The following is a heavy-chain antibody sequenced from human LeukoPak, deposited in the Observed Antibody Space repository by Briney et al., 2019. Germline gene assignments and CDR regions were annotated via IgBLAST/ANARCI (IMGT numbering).Heavy chain of an antibody. CDR2: IYYSGST. CDR3: ASRHCSSTSCYTSWFDP. V-gene: IGHV4-39*01. J-gene: IGHJ5*02. D-gene: IGHD2-2*02. CDR1: GGSISSSSYY. Sequence: PSETLSLTCTVSGGSISSSSYYWGWIRQPPGKGLEWIGSIYYSGSTYYNLSLKSRVTISVDTSKNQFSLKLSSVTAADTAVYYCASRHCSSTSCYTSWFDPWGQGTLVTVSS.